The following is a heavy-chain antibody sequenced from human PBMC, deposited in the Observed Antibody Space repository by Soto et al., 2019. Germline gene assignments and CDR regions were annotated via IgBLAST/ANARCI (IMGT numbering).Heavy chain of an antibody. CDR2: IYWDDDK. Sequence: SGPTLVNPTQTLTLTCTFSGFSLTTGGLGVAWLRQPPGMALEWLALIYWDDDKRYSPSLKSRLTITKDTSKTQVVLTMTNMDPVDTATYYCAHSPPILGYSSRYFDYWGQGTLVTVSS. D-gene: IGHD6-13*01. J-gene: IGHJ4*02. CDR3: AHSPPILGYSSRYFDY. V-gene: IGHV2-5*02. CDR1: GFSLTTGGLG.